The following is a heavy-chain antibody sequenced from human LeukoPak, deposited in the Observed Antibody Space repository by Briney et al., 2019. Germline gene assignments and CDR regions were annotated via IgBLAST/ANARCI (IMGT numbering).Heavy chain of an antibody. CDR2: ISGSGGST. D-gene: IGHD3-22*01. V-gene: IGHV3-23*01. Sequence: GGSLRLSCAASGFTFSSYAMSWVRQAPGKGLEWVSAISGSGGSTYYADSVKGRFTVSRDNSKNTLYLQMNSLRAEDTAVYYCATSRSGGSGYYSTFDYWGQGTLVTVSS. CDR3: ATSRSGGSGYYSTFDY. CDR1: GFTFSSYA. J-gene: IGHJ4*02.